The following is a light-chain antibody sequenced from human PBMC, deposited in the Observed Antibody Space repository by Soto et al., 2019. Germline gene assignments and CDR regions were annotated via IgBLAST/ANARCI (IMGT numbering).Light chain of an antibody. CDR3: SSYAGRSNV. J-gene: IGLJ1*01. V-gene: IGLV2-8*01. CDR1: SSDVGGYNY. CDR2: EVN. Sequence: QSALTQPPSASGSPGQSVAISCTGTSSDVGGYNYVSWYQQHPGKAPKLMIYEVNKRPSGVPDRFSGSKSGNTASLTVSGLQAEDEADYYCSSYAGRSNVFGTGTTVTVL.